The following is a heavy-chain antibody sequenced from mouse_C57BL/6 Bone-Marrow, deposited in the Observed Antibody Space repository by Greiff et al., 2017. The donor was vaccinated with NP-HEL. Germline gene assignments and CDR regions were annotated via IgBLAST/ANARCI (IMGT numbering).Heavy chain of an antibody. CDR2: ISDGGSYT. D-gene: IGHD3-2*02. Sequence: DVKLVESGGGLVKPGGSLKLSCAASGFTFSSYAMSWVRQTPEKRLEWVATISDGGSYTYYPDNVKGRFTISRDNAKNNLYLQMSHLKSEDTAMYYCARRGSGTYVDYWGQGTTLTVSS. J-gene: IGHJ2*01. V-gene: IGHV5-4*03. CDR3: ARRGSGTYVDY. CDR1: GFTFSSYA.